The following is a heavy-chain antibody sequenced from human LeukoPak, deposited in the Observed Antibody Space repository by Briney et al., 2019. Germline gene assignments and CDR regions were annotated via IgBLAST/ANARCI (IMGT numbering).Heavy chain of an antibody. Sequence: SVKVSCKASGGTFSSYAISWVRQAPGQGLEWMGGIIPIFGTANYAQKFQGRVTITTDESTSTAYMELSSLRSEDMAGYYCARDAGYCSSTSCYLRDRYYYYYMDVWGKGTTVTVSS. CDR3: ARDAGYCSSTSCYLRDRYYYYYMDV. CDR1: GGTFSSYA. D-gene: IGHD2-2*01. V-gene: IGHV1-69*05. J-gene: IGHJ6*03. CDR2: IIPIFGTA.